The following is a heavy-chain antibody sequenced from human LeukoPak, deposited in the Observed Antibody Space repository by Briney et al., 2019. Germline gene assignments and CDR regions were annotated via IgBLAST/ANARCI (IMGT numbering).Heavy chain of an antibody. CDR3: ARAATLSDSSGYYRYDAFDI. V-gene: IGHV4-38-2*02. Sequence: SETLSLTCTVSGYSISSGYYWGWIRQSPGKGLEWIGSIYHSGSTYYNPSLKSRVTISVDRSKNPFSLKLSSVTAADTAVYYCARAATLSDSSGYYRYDAFDIWGQGTMVTVSS. CDR1: GYSISSGYY. CDR2: IYHSGST. J-gene: IGHJ3*02. D-gene: IGHD3-22*01.